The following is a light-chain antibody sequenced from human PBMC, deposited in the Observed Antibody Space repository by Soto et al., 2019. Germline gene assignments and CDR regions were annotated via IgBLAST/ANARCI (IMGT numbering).Light chain of an antibody. Sequence: QSVLTQPPSASGTPGQRVTISCSGSSSNIGRSYVFWYKQLPGTAPRLLIYRNNQRPSGVPDRFAGSKSGTGASLAISGLGSDDEAVYYCAAWDDSLGGVVFGGGTKLTVL. CDR3: AAWDDSLGGVV. CDR1: SSNIGRSY. J-gene: IGLJ2*01. V-gene: IGLV1-47*01. CDR2: RNN.